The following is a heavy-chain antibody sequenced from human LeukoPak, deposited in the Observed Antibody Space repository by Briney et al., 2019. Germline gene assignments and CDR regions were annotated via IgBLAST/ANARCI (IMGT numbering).Heavy chain of an antibody. J-gene: IGHJ3*02. V-gene: IGHV4-34*01. Sequence: SETLSHTCGVYGGPFSDHYWSWIRQTPGKGLEWIGEINHSGSTNYNPSLKSRVTISVDTSKNQFSLKLSSVTAADTAVYYCARVTADAFDIWGQGTMVTVSS. CDR3: ARVTADAFDI. CDR1: GGPFSDHY. CDR2: INHSGST.